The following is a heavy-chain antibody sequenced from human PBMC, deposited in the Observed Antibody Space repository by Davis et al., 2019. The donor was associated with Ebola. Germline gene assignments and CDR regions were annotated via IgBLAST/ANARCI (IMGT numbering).Heavy chain of an antibody. V-gene: IGHV3-21*01. D-gene: IGHD6-19*01. J-gene: IGHJ3*02. Sequence: GESLKISCAASEFIFSSYSMNWVRQAPGKGLEWVSSISSSSSFIYYADSVKGRFTVSRDNAKSSLSLQMNSLRAEDTAVYYCAGGESGWDASDIWGRGTMVTVSS. CDR2: ISSSSSFI. CDR3: AGGESGWDASDI. CDR1: EFIFSSYS.